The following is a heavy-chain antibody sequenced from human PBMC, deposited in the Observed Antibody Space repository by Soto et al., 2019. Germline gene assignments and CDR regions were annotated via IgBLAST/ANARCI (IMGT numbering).Heavy chain of an antibody. CDR2: ISYDGSNK. J-gene: IGHJ4*02. Sequence: GGSLRLSCAASGFTFSSYAMHWVRQAPGKGLEWVAVISYDGSNKYYADSVKGRFTISRDNSKNTLYLQMNSLRAEDTAVYYCARGDDSSGYYWGFLDYWGQGTLVTVSS. CDR1: GFTFSSYA. D-gene: IGHD3-22*01. CDR3: ARGDDSSGYYWGFLDY. V-gene: IGHV3-30-3*01.